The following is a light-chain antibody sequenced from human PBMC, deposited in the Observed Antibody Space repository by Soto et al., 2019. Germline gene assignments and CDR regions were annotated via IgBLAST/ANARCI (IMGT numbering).Light chain of an antibody. Sequence: EIVLTQSPGTLSLSPGARATLFCRASQSIATSQLAWYQQKPGQAPRLLIGASTSATGIPDRFTGSRSGTDFPLTSNRLEPEDVAGYYGQQYGGMGTGGQGTKVDIK. CDR2: GAS. CDR1: QSIATSQ. J-gene: IGKJ1*01. CDR3: QQYGGMGT. V-gene: IGKV3-20*01.